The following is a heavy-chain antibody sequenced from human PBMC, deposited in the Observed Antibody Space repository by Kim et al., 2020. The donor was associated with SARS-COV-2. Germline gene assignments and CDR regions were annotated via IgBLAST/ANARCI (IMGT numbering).Heavy chain of an antibody. CDR2: ICAYNGNR. D-gene: IGHD3-10*01. CDR1: GYSFTRYG. V-gene: IGHV1-18*01. CDR3: SREDRYGTSAPDDH. Sequence: ASVKVSCKASGYSFTRYGINWVRQAPGQGLEWMGWICAYNGNRDFAQKFQDRATMTTDTSASTAYMALSSLRSDDTAIYYCSREDRYGTSAPDDHWGEGTLVTVSA. J-gene: IGHJ5*02.